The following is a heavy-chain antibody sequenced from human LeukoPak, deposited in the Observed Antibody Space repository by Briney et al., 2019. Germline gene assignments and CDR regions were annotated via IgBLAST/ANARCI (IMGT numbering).Heavy chain of an antibody. V-gene: IGHV3-9*01. CDR1: GFTFDDSA. CDR2: IHWNSGQM. CDR3: VREDFAYVSETYRYWFDP. Sequence: GGSLRLSCEGSGFTFDDSAMHWVRQAPGKGLEWVAGIHWNSGQMHYADSVKGRFTISRDNSANTLSLQMNSLTVADTAIYYCVREDFAYVSETYRYWFDPWGQGTLVTVSS. D-gene: IGHD3-16*02. J-gene: IGHJ5*02.